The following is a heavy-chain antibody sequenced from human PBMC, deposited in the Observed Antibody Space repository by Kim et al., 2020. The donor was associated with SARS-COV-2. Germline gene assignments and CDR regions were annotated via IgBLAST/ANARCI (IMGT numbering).Heavy chain of an antibody. V-gene: IGHV1-69*13. CDR3: ARDRGSLSGMDV. D-gene: IGHD2-15*01. CDR1: GGTFSQYC. Sequence: SVKVSCKASGGTFSQYCISWVRQAPGQGLEWMGAIIPIFGTTHYAPKFQGRVTITADEFTNTANMELTSLTSGDTAVYYCARDRGSLSGMDVWGQGTTVTVTS. J-gene: IGHJ6*02. CDR2: IIPIFGTT.